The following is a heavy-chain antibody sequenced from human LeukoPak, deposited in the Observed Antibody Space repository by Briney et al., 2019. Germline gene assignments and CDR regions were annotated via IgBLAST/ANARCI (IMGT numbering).Heavy chain of an antibody. Sequence: GESLKISCKGSGYSFTSYWIGWVRQMPGKGLEWMGIIYPGDSDTRYSPSFQGQVTISADKSISTAYLQWSSLKASDIAMYYCARGSAAAIYYFDYWGQGTLVTVSS. CDR1: GYSFTSYW. J-gene: IGHJ4*02. CDR3: ARGSAAAIYYFDY. V-gene: IGHV5-51*01. CDR2: IYPGDSDT. D-gene: IGHD2-2*02.